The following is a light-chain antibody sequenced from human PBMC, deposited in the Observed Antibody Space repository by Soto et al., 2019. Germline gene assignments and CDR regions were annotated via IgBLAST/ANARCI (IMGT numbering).Light chain of an antibody. Sequence: DIQMTQSPSSLSASVGDRVTIACQASQDIAKYLNWYQQKPGKAPELLIYDASSLETGVPSRFSGTASGTDFNLTISSLQPEDIATYYCQQYHSIPITLGQGTRLEIK. CDR2: DAS. CDR3: QQYHSIPIT. V-gene: IGKV1-33*01. CDR1: QDIAKY. J-gene: IGKJ5*01.